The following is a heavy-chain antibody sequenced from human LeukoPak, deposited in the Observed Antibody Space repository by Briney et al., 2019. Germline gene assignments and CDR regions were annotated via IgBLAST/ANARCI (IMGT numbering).Heavy chain of an antibody. D-gene: IGHD3-3*02. CDR3: ARDFFHSDISRPFDY. V-gene: IGHV3-21*01. CDR2: IWSDSAEI. CDR1: GLTFSSHW. J-gene: IGHJ4*02. Sequence: PGGSLRLSCAASGLTFSSHWMHWVRQAPGKGLEWVSSIWSDSAEIHYADSVKGRFTISRDNAKDSLYLQMNSLRAEDSAVYYCARDFFHSDISRPFDYWGQGTLVTVSS.